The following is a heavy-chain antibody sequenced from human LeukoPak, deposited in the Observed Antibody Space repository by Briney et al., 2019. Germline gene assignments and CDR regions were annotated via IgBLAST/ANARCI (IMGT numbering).Heavy chain of an antibody. D-gene: IGHD3-22*01. CDR2: INGDGSYT. CDR3: ARDKSEYDSSGRGDY. V-gene: IGHV3-74*03. Sequence: PGGSLRLSCAASGFAFSSYWMHWVRQVPGKGLVWLSRINGDGSYTKYADSVKGRFPISRDNAQNTLFLQMNSLSAEDTAVYFCARDKSEYDSSGRGDYWGQGTLVTVSS. J-gene: IGHJ4*02. CDR1: GFAFSSYW.